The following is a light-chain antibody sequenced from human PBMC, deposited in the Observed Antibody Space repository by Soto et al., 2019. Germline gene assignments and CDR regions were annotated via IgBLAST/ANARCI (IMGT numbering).Light chain of an antibody. CDR3: QKYNSYSWT. J-gene: IGKJ1*01. V-gene: IGKV1-5*01. CDR1: QSISSW. CDR2: DAS. Sequence: GDRVTITCRASQSISSWLAWYQQKPGKAPKLLIYDASSLESGVPSRFSGSGSGTEFTLTISSLQPEDFATYYCQKYNSYSWTFGQGTKVDIK.